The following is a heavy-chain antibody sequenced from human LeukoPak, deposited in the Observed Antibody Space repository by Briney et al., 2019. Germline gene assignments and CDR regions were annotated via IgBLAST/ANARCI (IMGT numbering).Heavy chain of an antibody. CDR2: ISGSGGIT. V-gene: IGHV3-23*01. CDR1: GFTFSTYV. Sequence: GGSLRLSCEASGFTFSTYVMSWVRQAPGKGLECVSSISGSGGITYYADSVKGRFTISRDNSKNTVYLQMSSLTVEDTAIYYCAKEKLRYYDYWGQGALVTVSS. D-gene: IGHD3-16*01. J-gene: IGHJ4*02. CDR3: AKEKLRYYDY.